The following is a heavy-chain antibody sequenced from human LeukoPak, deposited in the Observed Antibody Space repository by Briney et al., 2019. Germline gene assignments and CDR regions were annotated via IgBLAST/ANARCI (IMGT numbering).Heavy chain of an antibody. CDR3: AKLAPDWYFDL. D-gene: IGHD2-2*01. V-gene: IGHV3-73*01. CDR1: GFTFSGSA. J-gene: IGHJ2*01. CDR2: IRSKANSYAT. Sequence: GGSLRLSCAASGFTFSGSAMHWVRQASGKGLEWVGRIRSKANSYATAYAASVKGRFTISRDDSKNTLYLQMNSLRAEDTAVYYCAKLAPDWYFDLWGRGTLVTVSS.